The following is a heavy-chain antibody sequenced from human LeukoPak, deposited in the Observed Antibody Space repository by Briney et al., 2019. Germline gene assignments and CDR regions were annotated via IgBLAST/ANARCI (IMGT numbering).Heavy chain of an antibody. V-gene: IGHV4-4*07. D-gene: IGHD7-27*01. CDR3: ARDVLGQTNWFDP. J-gene: IGHJ5*02. Sequence: PSETLSLTCTVSDDSISDYYRGWIRQPAGKGLEWIGRIYTSGSTNYNPSLKSRVTMSVDTSKNQFSLKLSSVTAADTAVYYCARDVLGQTNWFDPWGQGTLVTVSS. CDR2: IYTSGST. CDR1: DDSISDYY.